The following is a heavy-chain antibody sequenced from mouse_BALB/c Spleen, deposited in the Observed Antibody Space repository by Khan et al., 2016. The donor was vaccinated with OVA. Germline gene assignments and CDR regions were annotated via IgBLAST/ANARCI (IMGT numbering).Heavy chain of an antibody. J-gene: IGHJ3*01. D-gene: IGHD1-1*01. CDR2: ILPGSGST. CDR1: GYTFSSYW. CDR3: ARGGYGSPFAY. Sequence: QVQLQQSGAELMKPGASVKISCKATGYTFSSYWIEWVKQRPGHGLEWIGEILPGSGSTNYNEKFKGKAPFTADTSSNTAYMQLSRLTSEDSAVYYCARGGYGSPFAYWGQGTLVTVAA. V-gene: IGHV1-9*01.